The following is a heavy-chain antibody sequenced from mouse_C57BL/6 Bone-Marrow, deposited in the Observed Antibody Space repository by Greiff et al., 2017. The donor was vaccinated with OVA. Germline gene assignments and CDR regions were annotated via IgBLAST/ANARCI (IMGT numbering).Heavy chain of an antibody. D-gene: IGHD1-1*01. J-gene: IGHJ3*01. V-gene: IGHV5-6*02. Sequence: EVKLVESGGDLVKPGGSLKLSCAASGFTFSSYGMSWVRQTPDKRLEWVATISSGGSYTYYPDSVKGRFTISRDNAKNTLYLQMSSLKSEDTAMYYCASQMYYYGSSPFAYWGQGTLVTVSA. CDR2: ISSGGSYT. CDR3: ASQMYYYGSSPFAY. CDR1: GFTFSSYG.